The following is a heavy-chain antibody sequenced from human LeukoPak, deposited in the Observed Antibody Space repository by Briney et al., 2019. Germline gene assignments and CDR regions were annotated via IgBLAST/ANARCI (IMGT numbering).Heavy chain of an antibody. V-gene: IGHV3-23*01. J-gene: IGHJ4*02. CDR3: AKSGYSGSYWGSYYFDY. CDR2: ISSSGGST. CDR1: GFTFSSYA. D-gene: IGHD1-26*01. Sequence: PGRSLRLSCAASGFTFSSYAMSWVRQAPGKGLEWVSAISSSGGSTYYADSVKGRFTISRDNSKNTLYLQMNSLRAEDTAVYYCAKSGYSGSYWGSYYFDYWGQGTLVTVSS.